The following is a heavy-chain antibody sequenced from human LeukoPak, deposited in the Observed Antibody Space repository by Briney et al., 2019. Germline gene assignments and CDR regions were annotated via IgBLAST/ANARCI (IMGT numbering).Heavy chain of an antibody. V-gene: IGHV4-59*01. D-gene: IGHD3-22*01. CDR2: IHHSGST. CDR3: AIGGRSDSRGYYFLDAFDI. Sequence: SETLSLTCTISGGSISHYYWSWIRQPPGKGLQWIGYIHHSGSTSYNPSLKSRVTISADTSKNQFSLRLRSVTAADTAAYYCAIGGRSDSRGYYFLDAFDIWGPGTMVTVSS. J-gene: IGHJ3*02. CDR1: GGSISHYY.